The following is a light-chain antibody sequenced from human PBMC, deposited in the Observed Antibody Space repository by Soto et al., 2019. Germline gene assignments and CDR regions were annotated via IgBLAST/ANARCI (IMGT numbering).Light chain of an antibody. V-gene: IGKV2-28*01. CDR2: LGS. CDR1: QSLLQSNGYNF. CDR3: MQALQTPT. Sequence: PLSIPVTPGEPASISCKSSQSLLQSNGYNFLNWYLQRPGQSPQLLIFLGSNRASGVPDRFSGSGSGTDFILKISRVEAEDVGIYYCMQALQTPTFGQGTKVDIK. J-gene: IGKJ2*01.